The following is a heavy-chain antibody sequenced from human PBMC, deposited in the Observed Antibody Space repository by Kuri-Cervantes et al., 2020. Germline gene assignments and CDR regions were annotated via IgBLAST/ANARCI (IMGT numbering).Heavy chain of an antibody. J-gene: IGHJ6*02. CDR2: IKQDGSEK. CDR3: AREVGATTFGYYYYGMDV. Sequence: GESLKISCAASGFTFSSYWMSWVRQAPGKGLEWVANIKQDGSEKYHVDSVKGRFTISRDNAKNSLYLQMNSLRAEDTAVYYCAREVGATTFGYYYYGMDVWGQGTTVTVSS. V-gene: IGHV3-7*03. CDR1: GFTFSSYW. D-gene: IGHD1-26*01.